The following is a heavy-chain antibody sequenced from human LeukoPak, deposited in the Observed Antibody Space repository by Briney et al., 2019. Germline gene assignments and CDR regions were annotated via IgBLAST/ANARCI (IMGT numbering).Heavy chain of an antibody. D-gene: IGHD2-21*01. CDR3: VKADVVVIAPHY. CDR1: GFTFSSYA. J-gene: IGHJ4*02. CDR2: ISGSGGST. Sequence: GGSLRLSCAASGFTFSSYAMSWVRQAPGKGLEWVSAISGSGGSTYYADSVKGRFTISRDNSKNTLYLQMDSLRAEDTAVYYCVKADVVVIAPHYWGQGTLVTVSS. V-gene: IGHV3-23*01.